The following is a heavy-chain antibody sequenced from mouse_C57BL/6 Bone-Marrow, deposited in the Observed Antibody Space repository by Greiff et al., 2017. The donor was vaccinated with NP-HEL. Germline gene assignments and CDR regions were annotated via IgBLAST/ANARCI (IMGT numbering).Heavy chain of an antibody. V-gene: IGHV7-3*01. Sequence: DVQLQQSGGGLVQPGGSLSLSCAASGFTFTDYYMSWVRQPPGKALEWLGFIRNKANGYTTEYSASVKGRFTISRDNSQSILYLHMNALRAEDSATCYDAKYILRDAMDYWGQGTSVTASS. CDR1: GFTFTDYY. CDR3: AKYILRDAMDY. CDR2: IRNKANGYTT. D-gene: IGHD1-1*01. J-gene: IGHJ4*01.